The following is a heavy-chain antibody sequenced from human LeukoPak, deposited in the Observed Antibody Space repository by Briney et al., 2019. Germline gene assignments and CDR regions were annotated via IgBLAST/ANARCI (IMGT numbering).Heavy chain of an antibody. D-gene: IGHD3-10*01. V-gene: IGHV1-2*02. CDR1: GYTFTGYY. CDR3: ARLDSMVRGARPY. Sequence: ASVKVSCKASGYTFTGYYMHWVRQAPGQGLEWMGWINPNSGGTNYAQKFQGRVTMTRDTPISTAYMELSRLRSDDTAVYYCARLDSMVRGARPYWGQGTLVTVSS. J-gene: IGHJ4*02. CDR2: INPNSGGT.